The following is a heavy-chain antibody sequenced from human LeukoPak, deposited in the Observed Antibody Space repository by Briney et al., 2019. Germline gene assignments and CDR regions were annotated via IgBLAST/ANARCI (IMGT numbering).Heavy chain of an antibody. Sequence: ETLSLTCTVSGGSISSSSYYWGWIRQPPGKGLEWIGSIYYSGSTYYNPSLKSRVTISVDTSKNQFSLKLSSVTAADTAVYYCARHAHYYDSSGYYYFDYWGQGTLVTVSS. CDR2: IYYSGST. CDR3: ARHAHYYDSSGYYYFDY. D-gene: IGHD3-22*01. V-gene: IGHV4-39*01. J-gene: IGHJ4*02. CDR1: GGSISSSSYY.